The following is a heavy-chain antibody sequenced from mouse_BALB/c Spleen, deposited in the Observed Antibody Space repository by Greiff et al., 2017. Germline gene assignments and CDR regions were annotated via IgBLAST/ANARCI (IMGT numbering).Heavy chain of an antibody. Sequence: EVKVEESGGGLVKPGGSLKLSCAASGFTFSDYYMYWVRQTPEKRLEWVATISDGGSYTYYPDSVKGRSTISRDNAKNNLYLQMSSLKSEDTAMYYCARGAHYYGSSLYYFDYWGQGTTLTVSS. CDR2: ISDGGSYT. D-gene: IGHD1-1*01. CDR1: GFTFSDYY. V-gene: IGHV5-4*02. J-gene: IGHJ2*01. CDR3: ARGAHYYGSSLYYFDY.